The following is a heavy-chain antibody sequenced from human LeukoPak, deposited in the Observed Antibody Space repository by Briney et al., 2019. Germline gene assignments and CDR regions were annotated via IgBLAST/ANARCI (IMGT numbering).Heavy chain of an antibody. D-gene: IGHD1-26*01. V-gene: IGHV4-38-2*01. CDR1: GYSISSGYY. Sequence: SETLSLTCAVSGYSISSGYYWGWIRQPPGKGLEWIGSIYHSGSTYYNPSLKSRVTISVDTSKDQFSLKVSSVTAADTAVYYCARSGSSRYYYYMDVWGKGTTVTVSS. CDR3: ARSGSSRYYYYMDV. J-gene: IGHJ6*03. CDR2: IYHSGST.